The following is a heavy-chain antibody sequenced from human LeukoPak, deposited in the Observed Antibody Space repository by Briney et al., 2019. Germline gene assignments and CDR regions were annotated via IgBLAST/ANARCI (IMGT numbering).Heavy chain of an antibody. CDR3: ARDARGWSGFDY. J-gene: IGHJ4*02. Sequence: SETLSLTCSVSGGSISSYYWSWIRQPAGKGREWIGRIYTTGNTDYNPSLKSRVTMSVDTSKNQFSLNLSSVTAADTAVYYCARDARGWSGFDYWGQGTLVAVSS. CDR1: GGSISSYY. D-gene: IGHD3-3*01. V-gene: IGHV4-4*07. CDR2: IYTTGNT.